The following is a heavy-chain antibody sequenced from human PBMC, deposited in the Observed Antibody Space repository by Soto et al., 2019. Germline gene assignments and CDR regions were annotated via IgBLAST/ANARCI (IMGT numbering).Heavy chain of an antibody. CDR3: AKDPRVGHAGQSPFDY. J-gene: IGHJ4*02. CDR1: GLTFSSYA. V-gene: IGHV3-23*01. D-gene: IGHD2-2*01. CDR2: ISASGVST. Sequence: EVQLLESGGGLVQPGGSLRLSCAASGLTFSSYAMSWVRQAPGKGLEWVSGISASGVSTYYADSVKGRFTISRDNSKNTLYLQMNSLRVEETAVYCCAKDPRVGHAGQSPFDYWGQGKLVTVSS.